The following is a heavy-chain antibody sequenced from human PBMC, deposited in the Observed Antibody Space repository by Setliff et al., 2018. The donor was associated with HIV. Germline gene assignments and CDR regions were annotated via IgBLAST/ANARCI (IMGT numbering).Heavy chain of an antibody. J-gene: IGHJ4*02. CDR3: AKTSPKDGYSSDF. V-gene: IGHV1-18*01. D-gene: IGHD4-4*01. CDR2: ISAHNGHT. CDR1: GYRFTSYA. Sequence: GGSVKVSCKASGYRFTSYAISWVRQAPGQGLEWMGWISAHNGHTNYAQKFQDRVTMTTDTSTNTAYMELSRLGSDDTAVYYCAKTSPKDGYSSDFWGQGTPVTVSS.